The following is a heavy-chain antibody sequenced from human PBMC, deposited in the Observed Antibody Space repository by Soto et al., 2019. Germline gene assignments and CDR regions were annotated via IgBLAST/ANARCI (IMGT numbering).Heavy chain of an antibody. CDR2: IKNKANSYTT. V-gene: IGHV3-72*01. D-gene: IGHD6-19*01. CDR1: GFTFSDHY. J-gene: IGHJ4*02. Sequence: EVQLVESGGGLVQPEGSLRLSCAASGFTFSDHYMDWVRQAPGKGLEWVGRIKNKANSYTTEYAAPVKGRFIISRDDSKNSVFLQTNRLKTDDTAVYYCTRLRLGSSRSSDYWGQVILVTGSS. CDR3: TRLRLGSSRSSDY.